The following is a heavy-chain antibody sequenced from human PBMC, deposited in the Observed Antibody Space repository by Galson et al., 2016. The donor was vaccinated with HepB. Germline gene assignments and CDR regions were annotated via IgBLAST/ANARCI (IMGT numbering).Heavy chain of an antibody. CDR2: IWYDGSNK. J-gene: IGHJ4*02. D-gene: IGHD6-19*01. CDR1: GFTFSSYG. V-gene: IGHV3-33*01. Sequence: SLRLSCAASGFTFSSYGMHWVRQAPGKGLEWVAVIWYDGSNKFYTDSVKGRFTISRDNSKNTLYLQMNSLRAEDTAVYYCARGGQWLVPELDYWGQGTLVTVSP. CDR3: ARGGQWLVPELDY.